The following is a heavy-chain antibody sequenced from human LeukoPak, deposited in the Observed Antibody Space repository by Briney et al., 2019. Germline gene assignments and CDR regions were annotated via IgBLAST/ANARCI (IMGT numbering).Heavy chain of an antibody. CDR2: IKEDGSEK. D-gene: IGHD3-22*01. V-gene: IGHV3-7*01. J-gene: IGHJ4*02. CDR1: GFNFSTYW. Sequence: RAGGSLRLSCAASGFNFSTYWMSWVRQAPGKGLEWVANIKEDGSEKYYGDSVKGRFTISRDNAKNSLYLEMNSLRVEDTAVYYCARDSSGYQWGQGTLVTVSS. CDR3: ARDSSGYQ.